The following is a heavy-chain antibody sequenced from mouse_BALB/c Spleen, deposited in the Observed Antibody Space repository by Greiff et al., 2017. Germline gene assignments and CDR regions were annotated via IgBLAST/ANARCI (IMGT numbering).Heavy chain of an antibody. V-gene: IGHV14-4*02. CDR1: GFNIKDYY. Sequence: VQLQQSGAELVRSGASVKLSCTASGFNIKDYYMHWVKQRPEQGLEWIGEINPSNGGTNFNEKFKSKATLTVDKSSSTAYMQLSSLTSEDSAVYYCTRYYDYWGQGTTLTVSS. J-gene: IGHJ2*01. CDR2: INPSNGGT. CDR3: TRYYDY. D-gene: IGHD1-1*01.